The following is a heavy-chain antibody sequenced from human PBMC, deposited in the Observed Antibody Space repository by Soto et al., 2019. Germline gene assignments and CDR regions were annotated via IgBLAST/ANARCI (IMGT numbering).Heavy chain of an antibody. V-gene: IGHV1-69*10. CDR2: IIPILGIA. CDR1: GGTFSSYA. CDR3: ARGDCSGGSCYSYYYGMDV. Sequence: ASVKVSCKASGGTFSSYAISWVRQAPGQGLEWMGGIIPILGIANYAQKFQGRVTITADKSTSTAYMELSSLRSADTAVYYCARGDCSGGSCYSYYYGMDVWGQGTTVTVSS. D-gene: IGHD2-15*01. J-gene: IGHJ6*02.